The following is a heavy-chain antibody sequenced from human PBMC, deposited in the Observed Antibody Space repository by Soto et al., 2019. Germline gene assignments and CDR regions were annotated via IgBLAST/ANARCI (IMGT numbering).Heavy chain of an antibody. D-gene: IGHD3-16*01. Sequence: PGGSLRLSCAASGFTFSSYWMSWVRQAPGKGLEWVANIKQDGSEKYYVDSVKGRFTISRDNAKNSLYLQMNSLRAEDTAVYYCAREGGSKGELYNFDYWGQGTLVTVSS. V-gene: IGHV3-7*01. CDR1: GFTFSSYW. CDR2: IKQDGSEK. CDR3: AREGGSKGELYNFDY. J-gene: IGHJ4*02.